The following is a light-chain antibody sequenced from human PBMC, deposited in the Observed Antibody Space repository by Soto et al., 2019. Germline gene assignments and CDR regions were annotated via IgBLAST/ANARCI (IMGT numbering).Light chain of an antibody. Sequence: QSVLTQPASVSGSPGQSLTISCTGTSSDVGGYDYVSWYQHHPGKAPRVMIFDVSNRPSGVSSRFSGSKSGNTASLTISGLQAEDEADYYCSPYSSSSTNYLFGTGTKVTVL. CDR2: DVS. CDR3: SPYSSSSTNYL. J-gene: IGLJ1*01. CDR1: SSDVGGYDY. V-gene: IGLV2-14*01.